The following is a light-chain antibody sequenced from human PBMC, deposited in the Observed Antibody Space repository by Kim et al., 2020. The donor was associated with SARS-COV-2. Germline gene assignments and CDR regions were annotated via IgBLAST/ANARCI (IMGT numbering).Light chain of an antibody. CDR1: QSVSIH. Sequence: EIVLTQSPATLSLSPGERASLSCRASQSVSIHLAWYQQKPGQPPRLLIYDGSNRATGIPARFSGTGSGSDFTLTIDSLEPEDFAVYYCQHRRNWPLTFGGGTRVEIK. V-gene: IGKV3-11*01. CDR3: QHRRNWPLT. J-gene: IGKJ4*01. CDR2: DGS.